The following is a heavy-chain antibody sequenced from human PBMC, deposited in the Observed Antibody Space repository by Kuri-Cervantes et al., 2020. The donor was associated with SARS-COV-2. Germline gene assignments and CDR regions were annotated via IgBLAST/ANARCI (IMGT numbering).Heavy chain of an antibody. J-gene: IGHJ4*02. D-gene: IGHD3-3*01. CDR3: ARVRNYDFWSGYYTGRHYYFDY. Sequence: SETLSLTCTVSGGSISSYYWSWIRQPPGKGLEWIGSIYYSGGTYYSPSLRSRVTISVDRSTNHFSLDLSSVTAADTAVYYCARVRNYDFWSGYYTGRHYYFDYWGQGTLVTVSS. V-gene: IGHV4-39*02. CDR1: GGSISSYY. CDR2: IYYSGGT.